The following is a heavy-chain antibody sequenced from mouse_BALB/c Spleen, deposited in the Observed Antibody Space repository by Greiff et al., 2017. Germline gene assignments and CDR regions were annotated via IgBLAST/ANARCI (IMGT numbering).Heavy chain of an antibody. CDR3: ARSEGAMDY. V-gene: IGHV1S56*01. J-gene: IGHJ4*01. CDR2: IYPGNVNT. CDR1: GYTFTSYY. Sequence: QVQLQQSGPELVKPGASVRISCKASGYTFTSYYIHWVKQRPGQGLEWIGWIYPGNVNTKYNEKFKGKATLTADKSSSTAYMQLSSLTSEDSAVYFCARSEGAMDYWGQGTSGTVSS.